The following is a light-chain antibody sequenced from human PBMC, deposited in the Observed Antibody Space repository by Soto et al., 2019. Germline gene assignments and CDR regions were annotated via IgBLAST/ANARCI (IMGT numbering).Light chain of an antibody. CDR3: QQGYSSRWT. CDR2: ATS. V-gene: IGKV1-39*01. Sequence: DIQMTQSPSSLYASVGDRVTITCRASQNIRSYLNWYQQKPGKAPQLLIYATSSLQTGVTSRFSDSVSGTDFSLVISDLQPEDSATYYCQQGYSSRWTSGRGTKVEI. CDR1: QNIRSY. J-gene: IGKJ1*01.